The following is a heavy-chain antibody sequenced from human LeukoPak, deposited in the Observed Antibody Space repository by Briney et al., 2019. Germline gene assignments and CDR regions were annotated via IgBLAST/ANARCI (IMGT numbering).Heavy chain of an antibody. CDR3: ATEQVEMATPSGY. CDR1: GGTFSSYA. J-gene: IGHJ4*02. V-gene: IGHV1-69*04. D-gene: IGHD5-24*01. Sequence: ASVKVSCKASGGTFSSYAISWVRQAPGQGLEWMGRIIPILGIANYAQKFQGRVTITADKSTSTAYMELSSLRSEDTAVYYCATEQVEMATPSGYWGQGTLVTVSS. CDR2: IIPILGIA.